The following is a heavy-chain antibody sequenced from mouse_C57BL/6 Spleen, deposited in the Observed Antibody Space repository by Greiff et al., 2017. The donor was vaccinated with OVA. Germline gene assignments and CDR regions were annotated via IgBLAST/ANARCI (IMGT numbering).Heavy chain of an antibody. V-gene: IGHV1-62-2*01. CDR1: GYTFTEYT. Sequence: QVQLKESGAELVKPGASVKLSCKASGYTFTEYTIHWVKQRSGQGLEWIGWFYPGSGSIKYNEKFKDKATLTADKSSSTVYMELSRLTSEDSAVYFGARHEENGRWFAYWGQGTLVTVSA. CDR2: FYPGSGSI. CDR3: ARHEENGRWFAY. J-gene: IGHJ3*01.